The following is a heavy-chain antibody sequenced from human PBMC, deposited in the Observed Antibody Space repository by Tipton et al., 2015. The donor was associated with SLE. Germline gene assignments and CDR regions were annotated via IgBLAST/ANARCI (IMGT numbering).Heavy chain of an antibody. CDR2: IYYSGRT. CDR1: GGSIGSDNDY. D-gene: IGHD2-2*01. V-gene: IGHV4-39*07. CDR3: ARGCSSSTCEPFYFFGMDV. J-gene: IGHJ6*02. Sequence: TLSLTCTVSGGSIGSDNDYWGWIRQPPGKGLEWIGSIYYSGRTYYNPSLKSRVTISLDPPKNQFSLRLISVTAADTAVYYCARGCSSSTCEPFYFFGMDVWGQGTTVTVSS.